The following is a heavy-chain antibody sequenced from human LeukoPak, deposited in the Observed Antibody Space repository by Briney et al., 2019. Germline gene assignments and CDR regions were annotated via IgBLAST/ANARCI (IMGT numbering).Heavy chain of an antibody. CDR2: TYYNGST. D-gene: IGHD6-19*01. J-gene: IGHJ4*02. V-gene: IGHV4-39*01. CDR3: ASYNSGGYDVSDY. Sequence: SETLSLTCTVPGGSISSSSYYWGWIRQTPGKGLEWIGSTYYNGSTYYNPSLEGRVTISADTSRNKFSLNLRSVTAADTAVYYCASYNSGGYDVSDYWGQGTLVTVSS. CDR1: GGSISSSSYY.